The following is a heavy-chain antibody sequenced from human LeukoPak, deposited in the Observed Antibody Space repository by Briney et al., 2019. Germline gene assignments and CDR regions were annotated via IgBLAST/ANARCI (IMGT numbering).Heavy chain of an antibody. CDR3: ATVAGYFDY. V-gene: IGHV3-48*03. D-gene: IGHD2-21*01. J-gene: IGHJ4*02. CDR1: GFTFSSYE. CDR2: ISSSGSTI. Sequence: GGSLRLSCAASGFTFSSYEMNWVRQAPGKGLEWVSYISSSGSTIYYADSVKGRFTISRDNTKNSLYLHMSSLIADDTAVYFCATVAGYFDYWGQGTLVTVSS.